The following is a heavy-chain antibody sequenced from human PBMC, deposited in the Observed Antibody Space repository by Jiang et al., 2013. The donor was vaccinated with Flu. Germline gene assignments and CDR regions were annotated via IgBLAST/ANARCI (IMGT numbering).Heavy chain of an antibody. V-gene: IGHV1-3*01. J-gene: IGHJ4*02. Sequence: TKYSQRFQGRVTITRDTSANTAYMELSSLRDEDTAVYYCARGGIASAGLDYFDYWGQGTLVTVSS. D-gene: IGHD6-13*01. CDR2: T. CDR3: ARGGIASAGLDYFDY.